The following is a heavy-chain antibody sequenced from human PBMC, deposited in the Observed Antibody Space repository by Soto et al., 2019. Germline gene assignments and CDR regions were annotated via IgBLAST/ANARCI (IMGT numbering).Heavy chain of an antibody. Sequence: PGGSLRLSCSASGFTFSSYAMHWVRQAPGKGLEWVAVISYDGSNKYYADSVKGRFTISRDNSKNTLYLQMNSLRAEDTAVYYCARDPLSNAYCIATTCYRPPWFDPWGQGTLVTVSS. J-gene: IGHJ5*02. D-gene: IGHD2-2*01. CDR1: GFTFSSYA. CDR2: ISYDGSNK. V-gene: IGHV3-30-3*01. CDR3: ARDPLSNAYCIATTCYRPPWFDP.